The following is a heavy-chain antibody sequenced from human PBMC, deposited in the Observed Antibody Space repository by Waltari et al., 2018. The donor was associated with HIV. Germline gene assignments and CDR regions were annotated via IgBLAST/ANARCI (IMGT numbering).Heavy chain of an antibody. D-gene: IGHD3-16*01. CDR3: VKERGPFNGFDI. J-gene: IGHJ3*02. CDR2: IWSDGYNK. CDR1: GLTSSGFG. V-gene: IGHV3-33*06. Sequence: QVYLMESGGGVVQPGGSLKHSCAAPGLTSSGFGMHWVRQAPGKGLEWVAVIWSDGYNKFYADSVRGRFTFSRDNSKYTLSLQMNSLRAEDTALYYCVKERGPFNGFDIWGQGTMVTVSS.